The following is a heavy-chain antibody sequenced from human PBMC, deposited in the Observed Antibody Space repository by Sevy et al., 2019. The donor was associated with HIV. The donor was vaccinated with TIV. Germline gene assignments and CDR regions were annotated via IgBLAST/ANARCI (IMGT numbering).Heavy chain of an antibody. CDR1: GASMTSYY. D-gene: IGHD3-9*01. V-gene: IGHV4-4*08. CDR3: ARSRYYFDS. CDR2: IGSSGPG. J-gene: IGHJ4*02. Sequence: SETLSLTCDVSGASMTSYYWSWIRQPPGKGLEWVGDIGSSGPGNYNPALKSGVTLSVDTTKSHFSLKLRSVTAVDTAVYYCARSRYYFDSWGQGALVTVSS.